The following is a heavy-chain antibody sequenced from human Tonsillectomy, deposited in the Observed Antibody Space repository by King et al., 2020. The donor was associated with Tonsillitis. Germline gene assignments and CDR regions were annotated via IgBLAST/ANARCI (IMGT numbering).Heavy chain of an antibody. CDR3: ARTGEWDYYDSSGSSYYYYGMDV. D-gene: IGHD3-22*01. CDR1: GYTFTTYD. CDR2: INPNSVNT. J-gene: IGHJ6*02. V-gene: IGHV1-8*01. Sequence: QLVQSGAEVKKPGASVKVSCKASGYTFTTYDINWVRQTTGQGLEWMGWINPNSVNTGNAKKFQGGVTMTRNTSISTAYMELSSLRSEDTAVYYCARTGEWDYYDSSGSSYYYYGMDVWGQGTTVTVSS.